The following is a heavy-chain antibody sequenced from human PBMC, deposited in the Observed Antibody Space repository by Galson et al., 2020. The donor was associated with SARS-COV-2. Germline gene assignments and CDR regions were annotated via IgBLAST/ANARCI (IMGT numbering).Heavy chain of an antibody. CDR1: GFTFSSYG. D-gene: IGHD3-3*01. V-gene: IGHV3-33*06. CDR3: AKEGDVTIFGVAADV. J-gene: IGHJ6*04. Sequence: GGSLRLSCAASGFTFSSYGMHWVRQAPGKGLEWVAVIWYDGSNKYYADSVKGRFTISRDNSKNTLYLQMNSLRAEDTAVYYCAKEGDVTIFGVAADVWGKGTTVTVSS. CDR2: IWYDGSNK.